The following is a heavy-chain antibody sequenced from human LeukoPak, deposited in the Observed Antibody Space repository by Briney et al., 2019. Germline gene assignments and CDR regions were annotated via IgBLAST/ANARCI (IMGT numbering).Heavy chain of an antibody. J-gene: IGHJ6*02. CDR1: GFTFSSYE. D-gene: IGHD3-9*01. CDR2: ISSGSTI. Sequence: GGSLRLSCAASGFTFSSYEMNWVRQAPGKGLEWVSYISSGSTIYYADSVKGRFTISRDNAKNSLYLQMNSLRAEDTAVYYCARDPRSPPSSYYDILTGYPLTLSYGMDVWGQGTTVTVSS. CDR3: ARDPRSPPSSYYDILTGYPLTLSYGMDV. V-gene: IGHV3-48*03.